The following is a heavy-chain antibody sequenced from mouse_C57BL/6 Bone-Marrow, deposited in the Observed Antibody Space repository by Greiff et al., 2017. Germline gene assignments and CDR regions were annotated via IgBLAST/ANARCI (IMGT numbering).Heavy chain of an antibody. CDR2: ISYDGSN. D-gene: IGHD3-2*02. J-gene: IGHJ3*01. V-gene: IGHV3-6*01. Sequence: EVQLVESGPGLVKPSQSLSLTCSVTGYSITSGYYWNWIRQFPGNKLEWMGYISYDGSNNYNPSLKNRISITRDTSKNQFFLKLNSVTTEDTATYYCARDRAAQRFAYWGQGTLVTVSA. CDR3: ARDRAAQRFAY. CDR1: GYSITSGYY.